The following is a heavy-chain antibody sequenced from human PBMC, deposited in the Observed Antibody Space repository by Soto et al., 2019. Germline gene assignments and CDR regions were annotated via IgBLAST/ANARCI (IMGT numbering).Heavy chain of an antibody. D-gene: IGHD2-2*01. J-gene: IGHJ6*02. Sequence: PVGSLRLSCAASGFSFTNYAMHWVRQASGKGLEWVSSMSGSGGGTYYAESVKGRFTISRDNSKNTLFLQMNSLRAEDTALYYCAGAYCSGTTCYGLYGMDVWGQGTTVTVSS. CDR2: MSGSGGGT. CDR3: AGAYCSGTTCYGLYGMDV. V-gene: IGHV3-23*01. CDR1: GFSFTNYA.